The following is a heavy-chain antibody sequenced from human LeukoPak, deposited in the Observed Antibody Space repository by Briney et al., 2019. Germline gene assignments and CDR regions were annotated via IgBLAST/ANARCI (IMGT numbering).Heavy chain of an antibody. CDR2: IYYSGST. CDR3: ASIGNSYGPEDY. V-gene: IGHV4-30-4*01. Sequence: KPSETLSLTCTVSGGSISSGDYYWSWIRQPPGKGLEWIGYIYYSGSTYYNPSLKSRVTISVDTSKNQFSLKLSSVTAADTAVYYCASIGNSYGPEDYWGQGTLVTVSS. J-gene: IGHJ4*02. CDR1: GGSISSGDYY. D-gene: IGHD5-18*01.